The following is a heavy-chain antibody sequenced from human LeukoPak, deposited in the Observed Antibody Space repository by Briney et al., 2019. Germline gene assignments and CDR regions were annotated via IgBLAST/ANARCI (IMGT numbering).Heavy chain of an antibody. CDR2: INPSGGST. D-gene: IGHD3-22*01. J-gene: IGHJ3*02. V-gene: IGHV1-46*01. CDR3: ARVATIYYDSSVGPFDI. CDR1: GYTFTSHF. Sequence: ASVKVSCKASGYTFTSHFMHWMGQAPGQGLEWMGIINPSGGSTSCAQKFQGRLTMTRDMSTSTVYMELSSLRSEDTAVYYCARVATIYYDSSVGPFDIWGQGTMVTVSS.